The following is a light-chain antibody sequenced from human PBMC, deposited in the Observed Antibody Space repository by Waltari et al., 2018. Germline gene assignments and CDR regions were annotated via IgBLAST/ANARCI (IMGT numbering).Light chain of an antibody. V-gene: IGKV1D-12*01. CDR1: QDISNW. CDR3: QQANSFPLT. Sequence: DIQMTQSPSSVSASVGDRVTITCRASQDISNWLAWYQQKPGEAPKLLIYGASSLRSGVPSRFSGSGSGTDFTLTISSLQPEDYAIYYCQQANSFPLTFGGGTKVEVK. J-gene: IGKJ4*01. CDR2: GAS.